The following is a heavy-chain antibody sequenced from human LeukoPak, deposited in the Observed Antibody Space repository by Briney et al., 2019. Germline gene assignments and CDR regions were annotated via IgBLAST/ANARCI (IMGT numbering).Heavy chain of an antibody. CDR1: GFTFSSYA. Sequence: PGGSLRLSCAASGFTFSSYAMHWVRQAPGKGLEWVAVISYDGSNKYYADSVKGRFTISRDNSKNTLYLQMNSLRAEDTAVYYCAXXXXXXXXXXFDYWGQGTLVTVSS. V-gene: IGHV3-30-3*01. J-gene: IGHJ4*02. CDR3: AXXXXXXXXXXFDY. CDR2: ISYDGSNK.